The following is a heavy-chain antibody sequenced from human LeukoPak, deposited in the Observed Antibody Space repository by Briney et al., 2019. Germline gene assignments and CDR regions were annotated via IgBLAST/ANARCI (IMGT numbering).Heavy chain of an antibody. CDR1: GYTFTGYY. CDR2: INPNSGGT. Sequence: ASVKVSCEASGYTFTGYYMHWVRQAPGQGLEWMGWINPNSGGTNYAQKFQGRVTMTRDTSISTAYMELSRLRSDDTAVYYCAREGYSNYVPNWFDPWGQGTLVTVSS. CDR3: AREGYSNYVPNWFDP. J-gene: IGHJ5*02. D-gene: IGHD4-11*01. V-gene: IGHV1-2*02.